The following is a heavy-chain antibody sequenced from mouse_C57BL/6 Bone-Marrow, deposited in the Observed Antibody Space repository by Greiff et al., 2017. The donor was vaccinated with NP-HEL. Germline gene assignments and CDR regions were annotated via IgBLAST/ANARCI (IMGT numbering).Heavy chain of an antibody. V-gene: IGHV1-22*01. D-gene: IGHD1-2*01. CDR2: INPNNGGT. CDR1: GYTFTDYN. J-gene: IGHJ2*01. Sequence: EVQVVESGPELVKPGASVKMSCKASGYTFTDYNMHWVKQSHGKSLEWIGYINPNNGGTSYNQKFKGKATLTVNKSSSTAYMELRSLTSEDSAVYYCASPFTTALDYWGQGTTLTVSS. CDR3: ASPFTTALDY.